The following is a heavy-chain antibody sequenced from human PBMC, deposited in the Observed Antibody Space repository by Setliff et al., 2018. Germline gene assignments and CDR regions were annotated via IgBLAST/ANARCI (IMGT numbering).Heavy chain of an antibody. CDR2: MNPNSGNT. CDR3: ARRVGSSGGFYYYYYYMDV. CDR1: GYTFTSYD. D-gene: IGHD6-6*01. V-gene: IGHV1-8*02. Sequence: ASVKVSCKASGYTFTSYDINWVRQATGQGLEWMGWMNPNSGNTGDAQKFQGRVTMTRNTSISTAYMELSSLRSEDTAVYYCARRVGSSGGFYYYYYYMDVWGKGATVTVSS. J-gene: IGHJ6*03.